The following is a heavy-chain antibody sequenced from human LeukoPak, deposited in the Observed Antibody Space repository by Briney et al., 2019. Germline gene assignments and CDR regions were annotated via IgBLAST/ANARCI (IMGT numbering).Heavy chain of an antibody. CDR2: IYSCYST. CDR1: GFTVSSNY. Sequence: GGSLRLSCAASGFTVSSNYMMWVRQAPGKGLEGVSDIYSCYSTYYADPVNGRFTISRDNSKHTLYLQMNSLRAEDTAVYYCARRAYSSGYYPVNNFDYWGQGTLVTVSS. CDR3: ARRAYSSGYYPVNNFDY. J-gene: IGHJ4*02. V-gene: IGHV3-66*01. D-gene: IGHD3-22*01.